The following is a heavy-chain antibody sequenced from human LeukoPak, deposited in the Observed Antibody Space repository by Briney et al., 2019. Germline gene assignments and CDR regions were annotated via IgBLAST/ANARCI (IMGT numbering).Heavy chain of an antibody. CDR3: ARASRWLAFDN. V-gene: IGHV3-66*01. CDR2: IYNGDNT. J-gene: IGHJ4*02. Sequence: GGSLRLSCVASRSTVSNNLMNWVRQAPGKGLEWVSVIYNGDNTYYADSVQGRFTISKDNSKNTLYLQMNSLRPEDTAVYFCARASRWLAFDNWGQGTLVTVSS. D-gene: IGHD6-19*01. CDR1: RSTVSNNL.